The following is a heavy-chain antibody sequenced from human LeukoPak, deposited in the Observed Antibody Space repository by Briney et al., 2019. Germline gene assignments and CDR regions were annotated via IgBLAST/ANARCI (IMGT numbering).Heavy chain of an antibody. Sequence: PGGSLRLSCAASGFTFSSYEMKWVRQAPGKGLEWISYISSSGNTIYYADSVKGRFTISRDNAKNSLYLQMNSLRAENTAVYYCARYCSGGSCFVGIDYWGQGTLVTVSS. J-gene: IGHJ4*02. CDR3: ARYCSGGSCFVGIDY. CDR1: GFTFSSYE. CDR2: ISSSGNTI. V-gene: IGHV3-48*03. D-gene: IGHD2-15*01.